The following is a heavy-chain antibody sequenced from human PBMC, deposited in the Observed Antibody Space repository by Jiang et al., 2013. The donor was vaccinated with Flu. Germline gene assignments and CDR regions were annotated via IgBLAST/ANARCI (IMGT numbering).Heavy chain of an antibody. Sequence: KPGGSLRLSCAASGFTFSSYSMNWVRQAPGKGLEWVSSISSSSSYIYYADSVKGRFTISRDNAKNSLYLQMNSLRAEDTAVYYCARDRDMGYCTNGVCHMGGWFDPWGQGTLVTVSS. J-gene: IGHJ5*02. CDR1: GFTFSSYS. V-gene: IGHV3-21*01. CDR2: ISSSSSYI. D-gene: IGHD2-8*01. CDR3: ARDRDMGYCTNGVCHMGGWFDP.